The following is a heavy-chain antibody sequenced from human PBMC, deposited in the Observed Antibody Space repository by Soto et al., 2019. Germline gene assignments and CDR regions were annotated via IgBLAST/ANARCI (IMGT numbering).Heavy chain of an antibody. CDR2: IIPMVTVT. V-gene: IGHV1-69*02. J-gene: IGHJ3*01. CDR1: GGTFNTYT. D-gene: IGHD2-2*01. Sequence: QVHLIQSGAEVKKPGSSVKVSCKAAGGTFNTYTLIWVRQAPGHGLEWMGRIIPMVTVTNSAQKFQGRLTLTADKSTGTAFMELTSLRSDDTAVYYCSIGSWSAETFDVWGQGTMVTVSS. CDR3: SIGSWSAETFDV.